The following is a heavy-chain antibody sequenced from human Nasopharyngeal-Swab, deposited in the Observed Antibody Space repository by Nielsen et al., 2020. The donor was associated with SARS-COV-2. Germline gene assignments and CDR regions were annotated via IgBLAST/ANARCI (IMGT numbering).Heavy chain of an antibody. CDR2: ITPYNDNP. Sequence: ASVTVSCKSSVYTFTHYGVSWVRQAPGQGLEWMGWITPYNDNPRYAHKFAGRLTLTTDASTRTGYMELRNLRSDDTAVYYCARGWCSGASCSNNWFDPWGQGTLVTVSS. V-gene: IGHV1-18*01. CDR1: VYTFTHYG. CDR3: ARGWCSGASCSNNWFDP. J-gene: IGHJ5*02. D-gene: IGHD2-15*01.